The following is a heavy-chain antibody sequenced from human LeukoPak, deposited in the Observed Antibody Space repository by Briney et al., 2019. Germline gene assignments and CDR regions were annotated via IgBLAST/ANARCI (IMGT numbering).Heavy chain of an antibody. CDR2: MNHNSGST. D-gene: IGHD3-10*01. V-gene: IGHV1-8*03. CDR1: GYTFTSYD. J-gene: IGHJ5*02. Sequence: ASVKVSCKASGYTFTSYDINWVRQAPGQGLEWMGWMNHNSGSTGYAQKFQGRVTITRNTSISTAYMELSSLRSEDTAVYYCARVPGRYYGSGPFDPWGQGTLVTVSS. CDR3: ARVPGRYYGSGPFDP.